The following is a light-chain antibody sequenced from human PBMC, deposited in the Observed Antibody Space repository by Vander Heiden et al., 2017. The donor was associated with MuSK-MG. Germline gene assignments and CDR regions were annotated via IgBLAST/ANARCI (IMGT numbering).Light chain of an antibody. V-gene: IGLV3-1*01. CDR1: NLGHKY. Sequence: SYKLTQPPSVSVSPVQTASITCSGDNLGHKYASWYQQKPGQSPAVVIFQDFKRPSGIPERFSGANSGNTATLTISGTQATDEADYYCQAWDSGNVVFGGGTKLTVL. CDR2: QDF. J-gene: IGLJ2*01. CDR3: QAWDSGNVV.